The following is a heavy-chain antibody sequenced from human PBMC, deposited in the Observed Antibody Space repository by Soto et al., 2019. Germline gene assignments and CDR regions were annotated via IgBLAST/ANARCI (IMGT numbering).Heavy chain of an antibody. Sequence: PGGSLRLSGAASGFTFDDYAMHWVRQAPGKGLEWVSGISWNSGSIGYADSVKGRFTISRDNAKNSLYLQMNSLRAEDTALYYCAKDIGDLRYSYGSYYYYYGMDVWGQGTTVTVSS. CDR1: GFTFDDYA. CDR2: ISWNSGSI. CDR3: AKDIGDLRYSYGSYYYYYGMDV. J-gene: IGHJ6*02. D-gene: IGHD5-18*01. V-gene: IGHV3-9*01.